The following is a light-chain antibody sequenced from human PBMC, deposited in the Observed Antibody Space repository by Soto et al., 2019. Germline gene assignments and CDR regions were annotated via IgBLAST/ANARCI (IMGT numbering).Light chain of an antibody. J-gene: IGKJ1*01. CDR1: QRISTW. CDR3: QQYVAYPWM. V-gene: IGKV1-5*03. Sequence: DIQMTQSPSTLSASVRDRVTITCRASQRISTWLAWYQQKPGKAPNLLIHQASSLESEVPSRFSGSGSGIEFTLAISIVQPDDSATYYCQQYVAYPWMFGQGTKVEVK. CDR2: QAS.